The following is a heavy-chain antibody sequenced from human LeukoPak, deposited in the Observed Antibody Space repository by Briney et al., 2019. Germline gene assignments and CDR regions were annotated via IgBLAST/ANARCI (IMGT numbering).Heavy chain of an antibody. CDR2: ISYDGNEE. J-gene: IGHJ4*02. CDR1: GXTFSCCA. CDR3: AKDFSPDY. V-gene: IGHV3-30*18. Sequence: GRSLRLSWAASGXTFSCCAMHWVRQAPGKGLEWVSVISYDGNEEYYADSVKGRFTISRDTSKNTLYLQMSSLRAEDTAVYYCAKDFSPDYWGQGTLVTVSS.